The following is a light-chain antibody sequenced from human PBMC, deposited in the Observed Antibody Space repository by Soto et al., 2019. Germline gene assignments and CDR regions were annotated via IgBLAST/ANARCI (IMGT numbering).Light chain of an antibody. CDR2: GAS. V-gene: IGKV3-15*01. Sequence: EIVMTQSPATLSVSPGERATLSCRASQSVSSNLAWYQQKPGQAPRLLVYGASTRATGIPARFSGSGSGTQFTLTISSLQSEDFAVYYCPQHNNWPITFGGGTKVDIK. CDR3: PQHNNWPIT. CDR1: QSVSSN. J-gene: IGKJ4*01.